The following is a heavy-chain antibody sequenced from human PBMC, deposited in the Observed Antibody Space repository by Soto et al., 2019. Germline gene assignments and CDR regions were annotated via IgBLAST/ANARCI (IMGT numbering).Heavy chain of an antibody. CDR3: ASPTVTHYYYGMDV. V-gene: IGHV3-53*01. CDR1: GFTVSSNY. J-gene: IGHJ6*02. Sequence: EVQLVESGGGLIQPGGSLRLSCVASGFTVSSNYMSWVRQAPGKGLEWVSVIYSGGSTYYADSVKGRFTISRDNSKNTLYLHMNSLRAEDTAVYYCASPTVTHYYYGMDVWGQGTTVTVSS. CDR2: IYSGGST. D-gene: IGHD4-17*01.